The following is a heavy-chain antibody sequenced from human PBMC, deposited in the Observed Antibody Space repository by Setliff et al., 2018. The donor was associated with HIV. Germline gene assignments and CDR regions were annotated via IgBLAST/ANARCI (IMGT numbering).Heavy chain of an antibody. CDR1: GHTPRHYG. V-gene: IGHV1-69*11. Sequence: SVKVSCKASGHTPRHYGINWIRQAPGQGLEWVGSLIPVLGEPHYAPRFQGRVTITADDSTNTAYLELSNLRFDETAAYYCARGVLYGLSEYWGTGSLVTVSS. J-gene: IGHJ4*02. CDR2: LIPVLGEP. CDR3: ARGVLYGLSEY. D-gene: IGHD3-10*01.